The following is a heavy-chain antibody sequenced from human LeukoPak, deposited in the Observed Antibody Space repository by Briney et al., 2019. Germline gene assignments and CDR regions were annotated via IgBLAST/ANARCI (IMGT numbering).Heavy chain of an antibody. CDR3: AKDQPYYYDSSGSAPYFDY. D-gene: IGHD3-22*01. J-gene: IGHJ4*02. V-gene: IGHV3-30*02. Sequence: PGGSMRLSCAASGFTCSSCGMHWVRQAPVKGLEWVAFIRYDGSNKDYADSVKGRFTISRDNSKSTLYLQMNSLRAEDTAVYYCAKDQPYYYDSSGSAPYFDYWGQGTLVTVSS. CDR2: IRYDGSNK. CDR1: GFTCSSCG.